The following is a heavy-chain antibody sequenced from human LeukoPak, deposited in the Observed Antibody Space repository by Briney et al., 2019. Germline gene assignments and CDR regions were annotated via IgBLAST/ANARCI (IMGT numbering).Heavy chain of an antibody. CDR2: ISWDGGST. CDR1: GFTFDDYA. CDR3: ARGGGPMFRGGYGMDV. J-gene: IGHJ6*04. V-gene: IGHV3-43D*04. D-gene: IGHD3-10*01. Sequence: GGSLRLSCAASGFTFDDYAMHWVRQAPGKGLEWVSLISWDGGSTYYADSVKGRFTISRDNSKNSLYLQMNSLRAEDTAFYYCARGGGPMFRGGYGMDVWGKGTTVSVSS.